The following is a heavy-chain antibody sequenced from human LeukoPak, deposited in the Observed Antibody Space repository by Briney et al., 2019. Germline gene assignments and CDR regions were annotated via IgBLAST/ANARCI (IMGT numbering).Heavy chain of an antibody. CDR1: GFTFSSYS. CDR2: ISSSGSII. J-gene: IGHJ4*02. Sequence: GGSPRLSCAASGFTFSSYSMNWVRQAPGKGLEWVSYISSSGSIIDYADSVKGRFTISRDNAKNTLYLQMNSLRVEDTAVYYCARLHGRPSMAPLRRKDEYYFDYWGQGTLVTVSS. CDR3: ARLHGRPSMAPLRRKDEYYFDY. D-gene: IGHD6-6*01. V-gene: IGHV3-48*01.